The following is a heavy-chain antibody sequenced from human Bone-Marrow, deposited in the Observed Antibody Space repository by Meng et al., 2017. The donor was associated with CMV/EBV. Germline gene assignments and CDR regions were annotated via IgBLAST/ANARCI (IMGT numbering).Heavy chain of an antibody. D-gene: IGHD6-19*01. Sequence: GESLKISCAASGFTFSSYSMNWVRQAPGKGLEWVSSISSSSSYIYYADSVKGRFTISRDNAKNSLYLQMNSLRAEDTAVYYCARDLRYSSGWYVDYYYYGMDVWGQGNTVNVSS. CDR2: ISSSSSYI. CDR1: GFTFSSYS. J-gene: IGHJ6*02. V-gene: IGHV3-21*01. CDR3: ARDLRYSSGWYVDYYYYGMDV.